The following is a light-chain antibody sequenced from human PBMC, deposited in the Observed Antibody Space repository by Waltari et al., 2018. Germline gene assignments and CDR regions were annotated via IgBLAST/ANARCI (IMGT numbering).Light chain of an antibody. J-gene: IGLJ1*01. V-gene: IGLV2-23*01. Sequence: QSALTQPASVSGSPGQSITISCTGTSRDAGSYNLLPCYQQHPGKAPKLMIYEGSKRPSGVSNRFAGSKAGNTASLTISGRQAEDEADYYCCSYAGSSSPWVFGAGTKVTVL. CDR1: SRDAGSYNL. CDR2: EGS. CDR3: CSYAGSSSPWV.